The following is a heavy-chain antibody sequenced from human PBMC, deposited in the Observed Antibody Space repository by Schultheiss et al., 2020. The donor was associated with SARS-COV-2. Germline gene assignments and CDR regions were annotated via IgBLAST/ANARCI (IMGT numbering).Heavy chain of an antibody. CDR3: ARDASLSWSGENYVMDV. J-gene: IGHJ6*02. D-gene: IGHD3-3*01. V-gene: IGHV1-69*13. CDR1: GGTFSSYF. Sequence: SVKVSCKASGGTFSSYFINWVRQAPGQGLEWMGGIIPIFGTANYAQKFQGRVTITADESTSTAYMELSSLRSEDTAVYYCARDASLSWSGENYVMDVWGQGTTVTVSS. CDR2: IIPIFGTA.